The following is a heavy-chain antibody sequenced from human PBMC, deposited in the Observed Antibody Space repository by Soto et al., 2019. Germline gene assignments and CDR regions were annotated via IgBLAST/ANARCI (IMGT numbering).Heavy chain of an antibody. CDR3: ASIFTTVPPHSDPTYYYYYGMDV. CDR2: ISYDGSNK. J-gene: IGHJ6*02. Sequence: PGGSLRLSCAASGFTFSSYAMHWVRQAPGKGLEWVAVISYDGSNKYYADSVKGRFTISRDNSKNTLYLQMNSLRAEDTAVYYCASIFTTVPPHSDPTYYYYYGMDVWGQGTKVTVSS. V-gene: IGHV3-30-3*01. D-gene: IGHD4-17*01. CDR1: GFTFSSYA.